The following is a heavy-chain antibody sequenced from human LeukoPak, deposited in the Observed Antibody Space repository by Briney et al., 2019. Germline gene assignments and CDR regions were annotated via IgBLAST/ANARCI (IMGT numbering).Heavy chain of an antibody. CDR1: GFTFSSYW. CDR3: ARDDQYYYYYYMDV. Sequence: PGGSLRLSCAASGFTFSSYWMHWVRQAPGKGLVWVSRINSDGSSTSYADFAKGRFTISRDNAKNTLYLQMNSLRAEDTAVYYCARDDQYYYYYYMDVWGKGTTVTISS. CDR2: INSDGSST. V-gene: IGHV3-74*01. D-gene: IGHD2-2*01. J-gene: IGHJ6*03.